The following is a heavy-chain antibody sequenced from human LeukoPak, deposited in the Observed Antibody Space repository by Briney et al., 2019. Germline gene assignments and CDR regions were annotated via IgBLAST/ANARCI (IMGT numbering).Heavy chain of an antibody. CDR1: GYTFTSYD. CDR2: ISAYNGNT. Sequence: GASVTVSCKASGYTFTSYDISWVRQAPGQGLEWMGWISAYNGNTNYAQKLQGRVTMTTDTSTSTAYMELRSLRSDDTAVYYCAREAAAGTIDYWGQGTLDTVSS. CDR3: AREAAAGTIDY. J-gene: IGHJ4*02. V-gene: IGHV1-18*01. D-gene: IGHD6-13*01.